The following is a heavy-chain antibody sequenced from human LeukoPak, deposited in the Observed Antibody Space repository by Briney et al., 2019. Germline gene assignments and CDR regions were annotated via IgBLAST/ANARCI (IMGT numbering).Heavy chain of an antibody. CDR3: VRVNEGRLEPPLYYYYGMDV. J-gene: IGHJ6*02. CDR1: GGTFSSYA. D-gene: IGHD1-14*01. V-gene: IGHV1-69*13. Sequence: SVKVSCKASGGTFSSYAISWVRQAPGQGLEWMGGIIPIFGTANYAQKFQGRVTITADESTSTAYMELSSLRSEDTAVYYCVRVNEGRLEPPLYYYYGMDVWGQGTTVTVSS. CDR2: IIPIFGTA.